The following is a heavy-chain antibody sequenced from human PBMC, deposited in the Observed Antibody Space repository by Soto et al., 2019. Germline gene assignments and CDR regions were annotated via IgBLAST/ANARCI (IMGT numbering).Heavy chain of an antibody. D-gene: IGHD2-2*01. V-gene: IGHV3-48*01. Sequence: EVQLVESGGGLVQPGGSLRLSCAASGFTFSSYSMNWVRQAPGKGLECVSDISSGGSTVYYADSVKGRFTISRDNAKNSVYLQMDSLRVEDTAVYYCARVRPGRAGCSSTTCYAFDHWGPGTLVPVSS. J-gene: IGHJ4*01. CDR3: ARVRPGRAGCSSTTCYAFDH. CDR1: GFTFSSYS. CDR2: ISSGGSTV.